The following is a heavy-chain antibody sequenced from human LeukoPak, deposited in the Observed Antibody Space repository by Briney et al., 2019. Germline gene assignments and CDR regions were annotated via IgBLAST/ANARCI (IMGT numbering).Heavy chain of an antibody. CDR1: GYTFTSYG. CDR3: ARDFLTIALRLGEFSLDY. J-gene: IGHJ4*02. V-gene: IGHV1-18*01. CDR2: ISAYNGNT. Sequence: GASVKVSCKASGYTFTSYGISWVRQAPGQGLEWMGWISAYNGNTNYAQKLQGRVTMTTDTSTSTAYMELRSLRSDDTAVYYCARDFLTIALRLGEFSLDYWGQGTLVTVSS. D-gene: IGHD3-16*02.